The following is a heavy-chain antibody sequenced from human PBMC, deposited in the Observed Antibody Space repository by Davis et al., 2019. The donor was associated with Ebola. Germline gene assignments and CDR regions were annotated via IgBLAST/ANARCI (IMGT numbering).Heavy chain of an antibody. D-gene: IGHD3-9*01. Sequence: ASVQVSCQSSGYTFTSYGLVWVRQAPGLGLEWMGWISGFNTNTNFAQKFQGRVTVSKDTSTNTAYMDLRSLTSDDTAIYYCARAPNYDVLTGTSSYYFDYWGQGTLVTVSS. CDR3: ARAPNYDVLTGTSSYYFDY. V-gene: IGHV1-18*04. CDR2: ISGFNTNT. CDR1: GYTFTSYG. J-gene: IGHJ4*02.